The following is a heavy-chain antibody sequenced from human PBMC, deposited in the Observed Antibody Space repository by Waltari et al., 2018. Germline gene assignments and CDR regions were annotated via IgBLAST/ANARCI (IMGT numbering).Heavy chain of an antibody. CDR3: TREEDGFDY. V-gene: IGHV3-30*02. CDR2: IRHDGGNQ. CDR1: GFAFDTYG. Sequence: QVQLVESGGFVVQPGGSLRLSCAASGFAFDTYGVHWVRQAPGKGLEWVAFIRHDGGNQFYADSVKGRFTISRDNSMSTIYLQMHSLRVEDTAVYYCTREEDGFDYWGQGTLVTVSS. J-gene: IGHJ4*02.